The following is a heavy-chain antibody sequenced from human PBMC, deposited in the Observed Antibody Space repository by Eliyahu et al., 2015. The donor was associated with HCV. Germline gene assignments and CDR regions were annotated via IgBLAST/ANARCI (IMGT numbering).Heavy chain of an antibody. CDR2: ISGSGGST. D-gene: IGHD5-18*01. Sequence: EMQLVESGGGLVQPGGSLRLSCAASGFTFSSYAMGWVRQAPGKGLEWVSAISGSGGSTYYADSVKGRFTISRDNSKNTLYLQMNSLRAEDTAVYYCAKEALQLWLKGAWFDPWGQGTLVTVSS. CDR3: AKEALQLWLKGAWFDP. J-gene: IGHJ5*02. V-gene: IGHV3-23*04. CDR1: GFTFSSYA.